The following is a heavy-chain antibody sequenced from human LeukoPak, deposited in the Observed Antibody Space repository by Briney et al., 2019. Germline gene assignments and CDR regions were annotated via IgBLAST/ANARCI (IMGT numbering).Heavy chain of an antibody. CDR1: GDSVSSNSAA. D-gene: IGHD1-1*01. V-gene: IGHV6-1*01. Sequence: SQTLSLTCAISGDSVSSNSAAWHWIRQSPSRGLEWLGRTYYRSKWYNEFAVSVQSRITIDPDTSKNQSSLHLNYVTPADTAVYYCARQLGFYDYWGQGTLVTVSS. CDR3: ARQLGFYDY. CDR2: TYYRSKWYN. J-gene: IGHJ4*02.